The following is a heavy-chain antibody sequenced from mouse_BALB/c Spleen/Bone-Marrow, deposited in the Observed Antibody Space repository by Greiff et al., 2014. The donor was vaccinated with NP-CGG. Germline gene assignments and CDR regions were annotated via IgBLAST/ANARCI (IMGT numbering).Heavy chain of an antibody. Sequence: VKLVESGPELVKPGASVRISCKASGYAFSNSWMNWVKQRPGQGLEWIGRIYPGDGDTYYNGKFKGKATLTADKSSSTAYMQLSSLTSADSAVYFCARSDGYRALDYWGQGTSVTVSS. D-gene: IGHD2-3*01. CDR1: GYAFSNSW. CDR3: ARSDGYRALDY. J-gene: IGHJ4*01. V-gene: IGHV1-82*01. CDR2: IYPGDGDT.